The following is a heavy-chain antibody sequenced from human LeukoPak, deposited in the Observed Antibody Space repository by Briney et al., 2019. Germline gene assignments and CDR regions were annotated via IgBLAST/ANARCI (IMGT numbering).Heavy chain of an antibody. D-gene: IGHD6-19*01. Sequence: GASVKVSCTASGYAFSSHGITWVRQAPGQGLECMGWISAYNGDTNYAQNFQGRLTMTTDTSTNTAYMELRSLRSDDTAVYYCARVRSPDSDKSGWKLFFDYWGQGTLVTVSS. CDR2: ISAYNGDT. CDR3: ARVRSPDSDKSGWKLFFDY. CDR1: GYAFSSHG. V-gene: IGHV1-18*04. J-gene: IGHJ4*02.